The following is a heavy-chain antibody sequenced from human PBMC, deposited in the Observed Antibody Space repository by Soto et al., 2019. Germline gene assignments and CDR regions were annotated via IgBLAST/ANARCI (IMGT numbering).Heavy chain of an antibody. CDR1: GYSFTSYW. CDR3: AGAYYYDSSGYQVYYYGMDV. Sequence: PGESLKISCKGSGYSFTSYWISWVRQMPGKGLEWMGRIDPSDSYTNYSPSFQGHVTISADKSISTAYLQWSSLKASDTAMYYCAGAYYYDSSGYQVYYYGMDVWGQGTTVTVSS. D-gene: IGHD3-22*01. J-gene: IGHJ6*02. CDR2: IDPSDSYT. V-gene: IGHV5-10-1*01.